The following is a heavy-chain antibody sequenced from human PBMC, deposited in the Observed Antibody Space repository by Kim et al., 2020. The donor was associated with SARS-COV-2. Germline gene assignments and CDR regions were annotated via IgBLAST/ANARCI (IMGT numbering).Heavy chain of an antibody. J-gene: IGHJ5*02. V-gene: IGHV3-21*01. D-gene: IGHD3-10*01. CDR2: ISSSSSYI. CDR3: ARSPRTFRITMVRGGVNWFDP. CDR1: GFTFSSYS. Sequence: GGSLRLSCAASGFTFSSYSMNWVRQAPGKGLEWVSSISSSSSYIYYADSVKGRFTISRDNAKNSLYLQMNSLRAEDTAVYYCARSPRTFRITMVRGGVNWFDPWGQGTLVTVSS.